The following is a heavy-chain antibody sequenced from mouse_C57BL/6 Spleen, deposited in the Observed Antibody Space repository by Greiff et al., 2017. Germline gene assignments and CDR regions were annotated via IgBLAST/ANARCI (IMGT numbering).Heavy chain of an antibody. V-gene: IGHV1-50*01. D-gene: IGHD1-1*01. CDR1: GYTFPSYW. Sequence: VQLQQPGAELVKPGASVKLSCKASGYTFPSYWMQWVKQRPGQGLEWIGEIDPSDSYTNYNQKFKGKATLTVDTSSRTAYMQLSSLTSEDSAVYYCARSDYGSSRYAMDYWGQGTSVTVSS. CDR3: ARSDYGSSRYAMDY. J-gene: IGHJ4*01. CDR2: IDPSDSYT.